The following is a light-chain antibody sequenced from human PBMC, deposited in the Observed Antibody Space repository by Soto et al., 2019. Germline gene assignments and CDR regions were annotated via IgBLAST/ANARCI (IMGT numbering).Light chain of an antibody. CDR3: QQYDTSRT. CDR1: QSVTSY. CDR2: GAS. Sequence: EIVLTQSPGTLSLSPGERATLSCRASQSVTSYLAWYQQKPGQAPRLLIYGASSRATGIPDRFSGSGSGTDFTLTISRLEPEDVAVYYCQQYDTSRTFGQGTKVEIK. V-gene: IGKV3-20*01. J-gene: IGKJ1*01.